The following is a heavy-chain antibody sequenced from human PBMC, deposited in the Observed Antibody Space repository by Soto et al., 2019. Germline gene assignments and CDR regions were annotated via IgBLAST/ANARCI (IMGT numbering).Heavy chain of an antibody. CDR2: ILPIFGTA. CDR1: GGTFSSYA. CDR3: ARDPSHYYDSSGGFDY. J-gene: IGHJ4*02. D-gene: IGHD3-22*01. Sequence: QVQLVQSGAEVKKPGSSVKVSCKASGGTFSSYAISWVRQAPGQGLEWMGGILPIFGTANYAQKFQGRVTITADESTSTAYMELRSLSSEDTAVYYCARDPSHYYDSSGGFDYWGQGTLVTVSS. V-gene: IGHV1-69*01.